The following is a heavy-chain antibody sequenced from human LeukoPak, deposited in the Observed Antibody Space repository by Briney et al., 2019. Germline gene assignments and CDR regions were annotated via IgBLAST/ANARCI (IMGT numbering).Heavy chain of an antibody. CDR2: IYPGDSDT. V-gene: IGHV5-51*01. CDR1: GYSFTSYW. D-gene: IGHD6-13*01. CDR3: ARRIRVAAASSRWFDP. J-gene: IGHJ5*02. Sequence: GESLKISCKGSGYSFTSYWIGWVRQMPGKGLEWMGIIYPGDSDTRYSPSFQGQVTISADKSISTAYLQWSSLKASDTAMYYCARRIRVAAASSRWFDPWGQGTLVTVSS.